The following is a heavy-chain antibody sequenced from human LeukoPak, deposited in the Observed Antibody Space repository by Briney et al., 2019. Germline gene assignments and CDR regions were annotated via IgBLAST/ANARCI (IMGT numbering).Heavy chain of an antibody. Sequence: GGSLRLSGAASGFTFDSYNMIWVRQAPGKGLEGVSSISSSSSYIYYADSVQGRFTISRDNAKNSLHLQMNSLRAEDTAVYYCAREWYGDHNWFDPWGQGTLVTVSS. CDR3: AREWYGDHNWFDP. V-gene: IGHV3-21*01. J-gene: IGHJ5*02. CDR2: ISSSSSYI. D-gene: IGHD4-17*01. CDR1: GFTFDSYN.